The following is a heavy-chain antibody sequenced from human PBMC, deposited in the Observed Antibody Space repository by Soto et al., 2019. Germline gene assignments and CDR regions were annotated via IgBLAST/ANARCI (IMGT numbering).Heavy chain of an antibody. CDR3: AKVRGLLASGGFRKHRIGF. Sequence: QVQLVESGGGVVQPGRPLRLSSVASGFSFISYSMHWVRQAPGKGLEWVAVISHDGNFEYYADSVKGRFTISRDNSKTTLLLQLHSPRAEDSAIYYCAKVRGLLASGGFRKHRIGFWGHGTQVTCSS. V-gene: IGHV3-30*18. J-gene: IGHJ4*01. D-gene: IGHD3-10*01. CDR2: ISHDGNFE. CDR1: GFSFISYS.